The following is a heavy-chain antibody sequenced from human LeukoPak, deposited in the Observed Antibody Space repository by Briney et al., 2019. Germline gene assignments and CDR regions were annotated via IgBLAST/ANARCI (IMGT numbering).Heavy chain of an antibody. V-gene: IGHV5-51*01. D-gene: IGHD4-17*01. Sequence: GESLKISCKGSGYSFTSYWIGWVRQLPGKGLEWMGIIYPGDSDTRYSPSFQGQVTISADKSISTAYLQWSSLKASDTAMYYCARLLPIYGDYGNYFDYWGQGTLVTVSS. CDR1: GYSFTSYW. CDR3: ARLLPIYGDYGNYFDY. CDR2: IYPGDSDT. J-gene: IGHJ4*02.